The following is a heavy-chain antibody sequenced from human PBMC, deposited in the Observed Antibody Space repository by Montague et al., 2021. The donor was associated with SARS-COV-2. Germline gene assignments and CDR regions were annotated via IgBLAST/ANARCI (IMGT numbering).Heavy chain of an antibody. CDR3: ARVCPSWLQFDPYFDY. CDR1: GGSFSSYY. V-gene: IGHV4-59*01. J-gene: IGHJ4*02. Sequence: SETLSLTCTVSGGSFSSYYWSWIRQPPGKGLEWIGYIYYSGCTNXXPSLKSRVTISVDTSKNQFSLKLSSVTAADTAVYYCARVCPSWLQFDPYFDYWGQGTLVTVSS. CDR2: IYYSGCT. D-gene: IGHD5-24*01.